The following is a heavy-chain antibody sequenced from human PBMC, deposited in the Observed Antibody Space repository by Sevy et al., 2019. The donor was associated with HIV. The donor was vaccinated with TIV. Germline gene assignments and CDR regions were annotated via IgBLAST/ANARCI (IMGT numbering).Heavy chain of an antibody. D-gene: IGHD7-27*01. CDR1: GFTFGDYA. CDR3: RRHWDSARGLVGFDI. Sequence: GGSLRLSCTASGFTFGDYAMSWFRQAPGKGLEWVGFIRSKAYGGTTEYAASVKGRFTISRDDSKSIAYLQMNSLKTEDTAVYYCRRHWDSARGLVGFDIWGQGTMVTVSS. J-gene: IGHJ3*02. V-gene: IGHV3-49*03. CDR2: IRSKAYGGTT.